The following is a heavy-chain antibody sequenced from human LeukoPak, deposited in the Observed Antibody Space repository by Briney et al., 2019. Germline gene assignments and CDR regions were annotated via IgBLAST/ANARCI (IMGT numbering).Heavy chain of an antibody. D-gene: IGHD3-10*01. CDR2: IYSGGSI. CDR1: GFTFSNNY. Sequence: GGSLRLSCAASGFTFSNNYMNWVRQAPGKGLEWVSVIYSGGSIYYADSVKGRFTISRDNSKNTLYLQMNSLRADDTAVYYCARGDSYYYGSGTFQHWGQGTPVTVSS. V-gene: IGHV3-53*01. J-gene: IGHJ1*01. CDR3: ARGDSYYYGSGTFQH.